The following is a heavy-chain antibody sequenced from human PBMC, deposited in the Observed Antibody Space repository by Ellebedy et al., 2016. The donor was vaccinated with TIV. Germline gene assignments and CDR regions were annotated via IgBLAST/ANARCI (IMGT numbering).Heavy chain of an antibody. V-gene: IGHV1-69*04. CDR1: GGTFSSYA. CDR3: ASQWELDPSGGYAFDI. D-gene: IGHD1-26*01. Sequence: AASVKVSCKASGGTFSSYAISWVRQAPGQGLEWMGRIIPILGIANYAQKFQGRVTITADKSTSTAYMELSSLRSEDTAVYYCASQWELDPSGGYAFDIWGQGTMVTVS. CDR2: IIPILGIA. J-gene: IGHJ3*02.